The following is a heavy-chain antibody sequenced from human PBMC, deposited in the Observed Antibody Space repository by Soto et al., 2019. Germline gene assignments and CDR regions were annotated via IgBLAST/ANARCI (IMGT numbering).Heavy chain of an antibody. CDR3: AADLITMVRGVSYYGIDV. CDR2: IVVGSGNT. Sequence: VASVKVSCKASGFTFTSSAVQWVRQARGQRLEWIGWIVVGSGNTNYAQKFQERVTITRDMSTSTAYVELSSLRSEDTAVYYCAADLITMVRGVSYYGIDVWGQWTTGTVSS. V-gene: IGHV1-58*01. D-gene: IGHD3-10*01. CDR1: GFTFTSSA. J-gene: IGHJ6*02.